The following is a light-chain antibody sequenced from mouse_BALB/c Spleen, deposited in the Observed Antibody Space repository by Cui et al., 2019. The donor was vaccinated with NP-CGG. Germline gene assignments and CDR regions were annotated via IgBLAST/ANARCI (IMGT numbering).Light chain of an antibody. V-gene: IGLV1*01. CDR3: ALWYSNHWV. J-gene: IGLJ1*01. Sequence: QAVVPQDSALTTSPGETVTLTCRSSTRAVTTSNYANWVQEKPDHLFTGLIGGTNNRAPGVPARFSGSLIGDKAALTITGAQTEDEAIYFCALWYSNHWVFGGGTKLTVL. CDR2: GTN. CDR1: TRAVTTSNY.